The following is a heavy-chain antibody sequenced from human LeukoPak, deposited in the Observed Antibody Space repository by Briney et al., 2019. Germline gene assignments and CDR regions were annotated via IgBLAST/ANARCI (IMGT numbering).Heavy chain of an antibody. CDR2: IIPILGIA. D-gene: IGHD3-22*01. CDR1: GGTFSSYA. V-gene: IGHV1-69*04. Sequence: SVKVSCKASGGTFSSYAISWVRQAPGQGLEWMGRIIPILGIANYAQKFQGRVTMTTDTSTSTAYMELRSLRSDDTAVYYCARVYYYDSSGYYYFDYWGQGTLVTVSS. J-gene: IGHJ4*02. CDR3: ARVYYYDSSGYYYFDY.